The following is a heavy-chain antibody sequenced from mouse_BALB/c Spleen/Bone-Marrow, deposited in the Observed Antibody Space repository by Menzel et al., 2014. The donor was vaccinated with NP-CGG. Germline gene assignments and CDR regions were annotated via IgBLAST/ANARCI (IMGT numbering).Heavy chain of an antibody. J-gene: IGHJ4*01. CDR3: ARRVYYDYYAMDY. D-gene: IGHD1-1*01. Sequence: VQLQQSGPELVKPGASVKVSCKASGYTFTNYNMYWVKQSHGKSLEWIGYIDPYSGGSRYNQNFKGKATLTVDKSPSTAYMHLNSLTSEDSAVYYCARRVYYDYYAMDYWGQGTSVTVSS. CDR2: IDPYSGGS. V-gene: IGHV1S135*01. CDR1: GYTFTNYN.